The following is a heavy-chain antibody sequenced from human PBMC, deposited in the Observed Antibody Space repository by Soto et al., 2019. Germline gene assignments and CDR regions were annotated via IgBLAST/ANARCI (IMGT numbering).Heavy chain of an antibody. D-gene: IGHD3-16*01. CDR3: ARDFKAPNDAWAFDN. Sequence: QVQLRESGPRLVMPSGTLSLTCAVSGASIKSADWWNWVRQSPGKGLEWIGEISHSGATIYNPSLKSRATLSVDDSKNHFSLKLTSVTAADTAVYYCARDFKAPNDAWAFDNWGPGTLVTVSS. V-gene: IGHV4-4*02. CDR2: ISHSGAT. CDR1: GASIKSADW. J-gene: IGHJ4*02.